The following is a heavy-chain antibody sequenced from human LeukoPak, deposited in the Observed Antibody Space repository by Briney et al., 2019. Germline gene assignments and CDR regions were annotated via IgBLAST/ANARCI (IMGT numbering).Heavy chain of an antibody. D-gene: IGHD6-13*01. Sequence: GGSLRLSCAASGFTFSSYSMNWVRQAPGKGLEWVSSISSSSSYIYYPDSVKGRFTISRDNAKNSLYLQMNSLRAEDTAVYYCARDYSSSWYYFDYWGQGTLVTVSS. CDR3: ARDYSSSWYYFDY. CDR2: ISSSSSYI. V-gene: IGHV3-21*01. J-gene: IGHJ4*02. CDR1: GFTFSSYS.